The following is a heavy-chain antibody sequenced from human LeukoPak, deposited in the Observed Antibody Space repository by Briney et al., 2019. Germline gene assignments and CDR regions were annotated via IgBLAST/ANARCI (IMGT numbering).Heavy chain of an antibody. CDR3: AKTTGYSSG. Sequence: PGGSLRLSCAASGFIFSQYSMNWVRQAPGKGLEWVSHIRSSSETFYADSVKGRFTISRDNSKNTLNLRMNSLSAEDTAVYYCAKTTGYSSGRGQGTLVTVSS. J-gene: IGHJ4*02. V-gene: IGHV3-48*01. D-gene: IGHD6-19*01. CDR1: GFIFSQYS. CDR2: IRSSSET.